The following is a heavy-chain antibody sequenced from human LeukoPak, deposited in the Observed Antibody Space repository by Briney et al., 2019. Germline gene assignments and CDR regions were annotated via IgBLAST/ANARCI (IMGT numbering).Heavy chain of an antibody. CDR2: IFYSGST. Sequence: SETLSLTCTVSGGSIRNYYWSWIRQPPGKGLEWIGYIFYSGSTNYNPSLKSRVTISVDTSKNQFSLKLRSVTAADTAVYYCARVYYSSSYDYWYFDLWSRGTLVTVSS. V-gene: IGHV4-59*01. D-gene: IGHD6-13*01. J-gene: IGHJ2*01. CDR3: ARVYYSSSYDYWYFDL. CDR1: GGSIRNYY.